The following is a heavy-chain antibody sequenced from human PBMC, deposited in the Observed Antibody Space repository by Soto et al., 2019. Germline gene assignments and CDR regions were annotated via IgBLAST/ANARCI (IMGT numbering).Heavy chain of an antibody. V-gene: IGHV3-33*01. CDR3: ARAIYDSSGYRIDP. CDR2: IWYDGSNK. CDR1: GFTFSSYG. J-gene: IGHJ5*02. D-gene: IGHD3-22*01. Sequence: PGGSLRLSCAASGFTFSSYGMHWVRQAPGKGLEWVAVIWYDGSNKYYADSVKGRFTISRDNSKNTLYLQMNSLRAEDTAVYYCARAIYDSSGYRIDPWGQGTLVTVSS.